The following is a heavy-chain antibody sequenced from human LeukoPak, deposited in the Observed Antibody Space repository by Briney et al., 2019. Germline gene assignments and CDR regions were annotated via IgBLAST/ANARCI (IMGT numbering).Heavy chain of an antibody. V-gene: IGHV3-23*01. J-gene: IGHJ6*04. Sequence: PGGSLRLSCAASGFTFSSYAMSWVRQAPGKGLEWVSAISGSGGSTYYADSVKGRFTISRDNSKNTLYLQMNSLRAEDTAVYYCAKKSRRGVGYDSPFDLYCYYGMDVWGKGTTVTVSS. CDR1: GFTFSSYA. D-gene: IGHD5-12*01. CDR2: ISGSGGST. CDR3: AKKSRRGVGYDSPFDLYCYYGMDV.